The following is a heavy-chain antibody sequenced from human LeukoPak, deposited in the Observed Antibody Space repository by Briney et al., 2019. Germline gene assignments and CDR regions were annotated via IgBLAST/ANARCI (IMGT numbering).Heavy chain of an antibody. V-gene: IGHV4-31*03. CDR2: IYYGGST. CDR1: GGSISSGGYF. Sequence: SETLSLTCTVSGGSISSGGYFWSWIRQHPGKGLEWIGYIYYGGSTYYNPSLKSRLTISVDTSENQFSLRLTSVTAADTAVYYCAGGTYSSGWSLGFDPWGQGTLVTVSS. J-gene: IGHJ5*02. D-gene: IGHD6-19*01. CDR3: AGGTYSSGWSLGFDP.